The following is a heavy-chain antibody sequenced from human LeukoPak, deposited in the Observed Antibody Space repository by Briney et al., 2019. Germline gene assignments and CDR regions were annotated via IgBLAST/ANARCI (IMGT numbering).Heavy chain of an antibody. CDR2: ISGSDGYT. D-gene: IGHD2-2*01. J-gene: IGHJ5*02. CDR1: GFSFSNYA. V-gene: IGHV3-23*01. CDR3: ARELIVVVPAAIPNWFDP. Sequence: GGSLRLSCAASGFSFSNYAMTWVRQAPGKGLEWVSAISGSDGYTYYADSVKGRFTISRDNSKNTLYLQMNSLRAEDTAVYYCARELIVVVPAAIPNWFDPWGQGTLVTVSS.